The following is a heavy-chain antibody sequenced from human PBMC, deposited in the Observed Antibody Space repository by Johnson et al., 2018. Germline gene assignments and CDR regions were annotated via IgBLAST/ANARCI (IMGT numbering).Heavy chain of an antibody. CDR3: ARVTTDFYDSSGYGFQH. J-gene: IGHJ1*01. D-gene: IGHD3-22*01. CDR2: ISSSSRNI. Sequence: VQLQESGGGVVQPGGSLRLSCEATGLSFSSYSLHWVRQAQGTGLEWISYISSSSRNIYYADSVKGRLTISRDDAKNSLYLQMNSLRPEDTAVYYCARVTTDFYDSSGYGFQHWGQGTLVTVSS. CDR1: GLSFSSYS. V-gene: IGHV3-48*01.